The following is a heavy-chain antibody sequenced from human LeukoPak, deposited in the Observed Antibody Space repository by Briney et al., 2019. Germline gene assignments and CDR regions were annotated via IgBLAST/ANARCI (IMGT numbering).Heavy chain of an antibody. Sequence: GGSLRLSCATSAFTFSSHAMSWVRQAPGKGLEWVSGISGSGGRTYYADAAKGRFTISRDNSKNTLYLQINSLRVEDTAIYYCAKDIGDGSGTYCYFDYWGQGTLVTVSS. CDR3: AKDIGDGSGTYCYFDY. CDR2: ISGSGGRT. V-gene: IGHV3-23*01. J-gene: IGHJ4*02. CDR1: AFTFSSHA. D-gene: IGHD3-10*01.